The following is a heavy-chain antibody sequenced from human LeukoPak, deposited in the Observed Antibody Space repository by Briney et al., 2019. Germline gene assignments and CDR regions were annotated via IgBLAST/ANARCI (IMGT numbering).Heavy chain of an antibody. Sequence: SETLSLTCTVSGGSISSGGYYWSWIRQPPGKGLEWIGEINHSGSTNYNPSLKSRVTISVDTSKNQFSLKLSSVTAADTAVYYCARRRARIAAAGSFDYWGQGTLVTVSS. CDR2: INHSGST. J-gene: IGHJ4*02. V-gene: IGHV4-39*07. CDR1: GGSISSGGYY. CDR3: ARRRARIAAAGSFDY. D-gene: IGHD6-13*01.